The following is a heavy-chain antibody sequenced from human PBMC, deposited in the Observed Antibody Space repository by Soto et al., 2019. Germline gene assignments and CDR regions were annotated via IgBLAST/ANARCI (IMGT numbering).Heavy chain of an antibody. CDR3: AKDGRGWGSHYNSVGY. Sequence: EVQLVESGGGLIQPGGSLKLSCAASGFTVGNNYMSWVRQAPGKGLEWVSLIYSTGSTKYADSVKGRFTVSRDNAKNTLYLKMNRLRAEDTAVYYCAKDGRGWGSHYNSVGYWGQGTLVTVSS. V-gene: IGHV3-53*01. CDR2: IYSTGST. CDR1: GFTVGNNY. D-gene: IGHD3-10*01. J-gene: IGHJ4*02.